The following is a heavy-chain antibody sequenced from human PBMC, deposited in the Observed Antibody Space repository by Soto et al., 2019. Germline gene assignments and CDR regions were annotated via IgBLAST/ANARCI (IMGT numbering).Heavy chain of an antibody. J-gene: IGHJ4*02. CDR1: GDSIRSYY. Sequence: LSLTFTVSGDSIRSYYWSWIRQPPGKGLEWIGYIYYSGYTSCNPSLKSRVTISVDTSKNQFSLKLNSVTAADTAIYYCARCFSGNYPSRPEEQYYFDSWGQGTLVTVSS. CDR2: IYYSGYT. CDR3: ARCFSGNYPSRPEEQYYFDS. D-gene: IGHD1-26*01. V-gene: IGHV4-59*01.